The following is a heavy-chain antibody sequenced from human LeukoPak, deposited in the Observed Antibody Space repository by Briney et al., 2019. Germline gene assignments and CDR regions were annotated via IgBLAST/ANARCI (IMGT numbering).Heavy chain of an antibody. Sequence: SETLSLTCTVSGGSISSSSYYWGWIRQPPGKGLEWIGSIYYSGSTYYNPSHKSRVTISVDTSRNQFSLKLSSVTAADTAVYFFSKQKTAYDILTGYYRRSFNWFDPWGQGTLVTVSS. D-gene: IGHD3-9*01. CDR2: IYYSGST. V-gene: IGHV4-39*07. CDR1: GGSISSSSYY. CDR3: SKQKTAYDILTGYYRRSFNWFDP. J-gene: IGHJ5*02.